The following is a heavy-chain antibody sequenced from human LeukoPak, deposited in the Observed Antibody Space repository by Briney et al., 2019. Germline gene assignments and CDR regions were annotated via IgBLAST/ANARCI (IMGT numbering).Heavy chain of an antibody. CDR2: ISNNGGYT. Sequence: PGGSLRLSCAASGFTFSSSAMSWVRQAPGKGLEWVSAISNNGGYTYYADSVQGRFTISRDNSKNTLYLQMNSLRAEDTAVYYCAKDSMVRGSDYWGQGTLVTVSS. CDR3: AKDSMVRGSDY. D-gene: IGHD3-10*01. J-gene: IGHJ4*02. V-gene: IGHV3-23*01. CDR1: GFTFSSSA.